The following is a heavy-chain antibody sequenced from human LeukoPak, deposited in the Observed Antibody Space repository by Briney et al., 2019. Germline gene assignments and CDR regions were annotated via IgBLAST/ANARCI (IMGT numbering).Heavy chain of an antibody. CDR3: ARDSPPYCSSTSCYGDYAFGI. D-gene: IGHD2-2*01. CDR2: ISTSGST. Sequence: SETLSLTCTVSGGSISSYYWSWIRQPAGKGLEWIGRISTSGSTNYNPSLKSRVTMSVDTSKNQFSLKLSSVTAADTAVYYCARDSPPYCSSTSCYGDYAFGIWGQGTMVTVSS. J-gene: IGHJ3*02. CDR1: GGSISSYY. V-gene: IGHV4-4*07.